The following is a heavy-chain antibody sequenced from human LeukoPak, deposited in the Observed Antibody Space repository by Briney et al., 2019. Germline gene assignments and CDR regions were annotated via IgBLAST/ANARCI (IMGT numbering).Heavy chain of an antibody. V-gene: IGHV3-7*01. D-gene: IGHD3-9*01. Sequence: GGSLRLSCAASGLTYSRYWMSWVRQAPGKGLEWVTNIKEDGSEKYYVDSVKGRFTISRDNAKNSLYLQMNSLRAEDTAVYYCARATYYDILTGYYTPAPRFDYWGQGTLVTVSS. CDR1: GLTYSRYW. CDR3: ARATYYDILTGYYTPAPRFDY. J-gene: IGHJ4*02. CDR2: IKEDGSEK.